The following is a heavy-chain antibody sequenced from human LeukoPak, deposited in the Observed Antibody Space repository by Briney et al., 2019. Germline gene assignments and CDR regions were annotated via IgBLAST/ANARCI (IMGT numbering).Heavy chain of an antibody. Sequence: GGSLRLSCAASGFTFSSYAMSWVRQAPGKGLEWVSAISGSGGSTYYADSVKGRFTISRDNSKNTLYLQMNSLRAEDTAVYYCAKSGTVDIAEYYFDYWGQGTLVTVSS. CDR3: AKSGTVDIAEYYFDY. D-gene: IGHD5-12*01. CDR1: GFTFSSYA. J-gene: IGHJ4*02. V-gene: IGHV3-23*01. CDR2: ISGSGGST.